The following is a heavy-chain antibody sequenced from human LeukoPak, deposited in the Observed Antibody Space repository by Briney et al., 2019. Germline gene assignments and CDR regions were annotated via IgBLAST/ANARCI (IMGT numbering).Heavy chain of an antibody. CDR2: ISWDGGST. CDR3: AKSKSSSSGSNYMDV. Sequence: GSLRLSCAASGFTFDDYAMYWVRQAPGKGLEWVSLISWDGGSTYYADSVKGRFTITRDNSKNSLYLQMNSLRAEDTALYYCAKSKSSSSGSNYMDVWGKGTTVTVSS. V-gene: IGHV3-43D*03. CDR1: GFTFDDYA. D-gene: IGHD6-6*01. J-gene: IGHJ6*03.